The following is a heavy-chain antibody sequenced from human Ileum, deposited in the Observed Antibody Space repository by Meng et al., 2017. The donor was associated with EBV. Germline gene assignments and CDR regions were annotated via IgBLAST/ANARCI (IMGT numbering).Heavy chain of an antibody. CDR3: ARGRYELIWGLFDT. Sequence: QVQLVLSGAEVKKPGASVKVSCKASGYTFTGYYIHWVRQAPGQGLEWMGWINPNTGGTKYAQKFQGWVTLTRDTSISTAYMELSRLRSDDTAVYYCARGRYELIWGLFDTWGQGTLVTVAS. CDR1: GYTFTGYY. CDR2: INPNTGGT. J-gene: IGHJ5*02. D-gene: IGHD1-1*01. V-gene: IGHV1-2*04.